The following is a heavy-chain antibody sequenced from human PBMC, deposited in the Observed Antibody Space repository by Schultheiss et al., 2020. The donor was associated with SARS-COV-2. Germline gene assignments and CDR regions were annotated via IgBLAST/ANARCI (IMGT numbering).Heavy chain of an antibody. D-gene: IGHD2-2*01. J-gene: IGHJ6*02. Sequence: GGSLRLSFAASGFTFDDYGMSWVRQAPGKGLEWVSSISSSSSYTNYADSVKGRFTISRDNAKNSLYLQMNSLRAEDTAVYYCARGVVVRSMDVWGQGTTVTVSS. CDR1: GFTFDDYG. CDR3: ARGVVVRSMDV. CDR2: ISSSSSYT. V-gene: IGHV3-11*06.